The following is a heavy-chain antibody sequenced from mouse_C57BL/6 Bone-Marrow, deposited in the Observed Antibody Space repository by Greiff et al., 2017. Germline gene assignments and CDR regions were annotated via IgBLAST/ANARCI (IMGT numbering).Heavy chain of an antibody. Sequence: VQLQQSGAEFVRPGASVKLSCTASGFNIKDDYMHWVNQRPEQGLEWIGWIGTENGDPEYSSKFPGKGTITADTSSNTAYLQLSSLTSEDTAVYYCTLYYDYGYAMDYWGQGTSVTGS. CDR3: TLYYDYGYAMDY. D-gene: IGHD2-4*01. CDR2: IGTENGDP. CDR1: GFNIKDDY. V-gene: IGHV14-4*01. J-gene: IGHJ4*01.